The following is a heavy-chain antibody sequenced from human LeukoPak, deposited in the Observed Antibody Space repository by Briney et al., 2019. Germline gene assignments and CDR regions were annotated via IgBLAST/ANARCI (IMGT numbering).Heavy chain of an antibody. J-gene: IGHJ6*03. D-gene: IGHD3-3*01. Sequence: SETLSLTCTVSGGSISSSSYYWGWIRQPPGKGLEWIGSIYYSGSTYYNPSLRSRVTISVDTSKNQFSLKVSSVTAADTAMYYCARRQRFLEDYYYLDVWGKGTTVTVSS. CDR3: ARRQRFLEDYYYLDV. V-gene: IGHV4-39*01. CDR2: IYYSGST. CDR1: GGSISSSSYY.